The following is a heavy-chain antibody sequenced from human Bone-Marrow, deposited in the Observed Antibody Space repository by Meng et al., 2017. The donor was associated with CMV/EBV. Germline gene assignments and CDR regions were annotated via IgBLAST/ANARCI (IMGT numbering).Heavy chain of an antibody. CDR2: INPDTGDT. CDR3: ARGGIMIRDYHHYAMDV. Sequence: SVKVSCKASGYTFTSYGISWVRQAPGQGLEWMGWINPDTGDTKYAKKFQGRVTLTRDTSISTAYMDLSGLRSDDTAVYYCARGGIMIRDYHHYAMDVWGQGTTVTVSS. J-gene: IGHJ6*02. CDR1: GYTFTSYG. D-gene: IGHD3-16*01. V-gene: IGHV1-2*02.